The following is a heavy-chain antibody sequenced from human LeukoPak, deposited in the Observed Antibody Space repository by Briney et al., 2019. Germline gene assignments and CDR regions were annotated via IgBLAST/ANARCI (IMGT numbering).Heavy chain of an antibody. V-gene: IGHV1-69*05. J-gene: IGHJ3*02. CDR3: AIEGATIDAFDI. CDR1: GGTFISYA. D-gene: IGHD3-16*01. CDR2: IIPIFGTA. Sequence: GASVKVSCKASGGTFISYAISWVRQAPGQGLEWMGGIIPIFGTANHAQKFQGRVTITTDKSTSTAYMELSSLRSEDTAVYYCAIEGATIDAFDIWGQGTMVTVSS.